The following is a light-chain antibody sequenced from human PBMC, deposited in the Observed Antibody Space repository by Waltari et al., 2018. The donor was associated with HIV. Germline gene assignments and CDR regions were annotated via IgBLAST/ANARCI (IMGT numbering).Light chain of an antibody. J-gene: IGKJ4*01. CDR3: QQYYSFPLT. V-gene: IGKV1-8*01. CDR2: AAS. Sequence: AIRLTQSPSSFSASTGDRVTVTCRAGQNIGSSLAWYQQNPGKAPKLLIYAASTLQTGVPSRFSGGGSGTNFTLTISCLQSDDYATYYCQQYYSFPLTFGGGTKVEIK. CDR1: QNIGSS.